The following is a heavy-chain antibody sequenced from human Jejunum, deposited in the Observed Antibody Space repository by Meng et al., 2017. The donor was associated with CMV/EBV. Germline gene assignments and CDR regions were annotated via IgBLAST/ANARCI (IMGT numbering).Heavy chain of an antibody. D-gene: IGHD3-16*01. J-gene: IGHJ4*02. CDR1: GCTFSSYA. CDR2: IYSAVGST. Sequence: GCTFSSYAMSWVRQAPGEGLEWVSVIYSAVGSTYYADYVKGRFTISRDNSKNTLCLQMHSLRAEDTAIYYCAKDTRVGVWGAFDYWCQGTLVTVSS. CDR3: AKDTRVGVWGAFDY. V-gene: IGHV3-23*03.